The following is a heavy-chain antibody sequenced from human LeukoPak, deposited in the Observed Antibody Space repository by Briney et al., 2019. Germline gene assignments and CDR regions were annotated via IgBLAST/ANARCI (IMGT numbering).Heavy chain of an antibody. CDR2: IHHSGST. CDR1: GYSISSGYY. V-gene: IGHV4-38-2*02. Sequence: TPSETLSLTCTVSGYSISSGYYWGWIRQPPRKGLEWIGSIHHSGSTYYNPPLKSRVTISIDTSKNQFSLKLSSVTAADTAVYYCARGRGGQQPFYWGQGTLVTVSS. D-gene: IGHD6-13*01. CDR3: ARGRGGQQPFY. J-gene: IGHJ4*02.